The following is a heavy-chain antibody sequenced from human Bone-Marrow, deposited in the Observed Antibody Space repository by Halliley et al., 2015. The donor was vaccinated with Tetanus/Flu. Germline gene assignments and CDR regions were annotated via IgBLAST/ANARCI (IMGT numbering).Heavy chain of an antibody. D-gene: IGHD6-19*01. V-gene: IGHV4-39*01. Sequence: TLSLTCTVSGGSISSSSYYWGWVRQPPGKGLEYIGSIYYSGSTYYNPSLKSRVPISVDTSNNQFSLNLSSVTAADRAVYYCARHISSGWPYFDYWGQGTLVTVSS. CDR2: IYYSGST. J-gene: IGHJ4*02. CDR3: ARHISSGWPYFDY. CDR1: GGSISSSSYY.